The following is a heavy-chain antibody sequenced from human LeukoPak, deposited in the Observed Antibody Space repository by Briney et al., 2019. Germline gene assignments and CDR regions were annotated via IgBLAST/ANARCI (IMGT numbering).Heavy chain of an antibody. CDR2: ISGSGGST. D-gene: IGHD3-3*01. V-gene: IGHV3-23*01. J-gene: IGHJ3*02. CDR3: AKTEYYDFWTGVGNAFDI. CDR1: GFTFSSYA. Sequence: GGSLRLSCAASGFTFSSYAMSWVRQAPGKGLEWVSAISGSGGSTYYADSVKGRFTISRDNSKNTLYLQMNSLRAEDTAVYYCAKTEYYDFWTGVGNAFDIWGQGTMVTVSS.